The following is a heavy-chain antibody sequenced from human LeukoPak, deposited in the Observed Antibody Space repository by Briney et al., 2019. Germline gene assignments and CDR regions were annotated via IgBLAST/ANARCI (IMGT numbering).Heavy chain of an antibody. V-gene: IGHV3-23*01. CDR3: AKEGSSSWYALSYFDY. CDR2: ISGSGGST. D-gene: IGHD6-13*01. CDR1: GFTFSSYA. J-gene: IGHJ4*02. Sequence: GGSLRHSCAASGFTFSSYAMSWVRQAPGQGLEWVSAISGSGGSTYYADSVKGRFTISRDNSKNKLYLQMNSLRAEDTAVYYCAKEGSSSWYALSYFDYWGQGTLVTVSS.